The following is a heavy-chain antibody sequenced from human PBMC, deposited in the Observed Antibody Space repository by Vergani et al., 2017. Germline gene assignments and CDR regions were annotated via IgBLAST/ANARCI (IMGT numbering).Heavy chain of an antibody. Sequence: EVQLVESGGGLVKPGGSLRLSCAASGFTFSNAWMSWVRQAPGKGLEWVGRIKSKTDGGNTDYAAPVKGRFTISRDDSKNTLYLQMNSLKTADTAMYYCTVGIAVVRALGYFDYWSQGTLVTVSS. CDR1: GFTFSNAW. V-gene: IGHV3-15*01. CDR3: TVGIAVVRALGYFDY. D-gene: IGHD6-19*01. J-gene: IGHJ4*02. CDR2: IKSKTDGGNT.